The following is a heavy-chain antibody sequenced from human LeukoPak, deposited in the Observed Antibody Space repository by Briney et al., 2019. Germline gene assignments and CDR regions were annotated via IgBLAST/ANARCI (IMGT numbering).Heavy chain of an antibody. CDR3: AKGVYSSGWYYFDY. J-gene: IGHJ4*02. V-gene: IGHV3-9*01. CDR2: ISWNSGSI. D-gene: IGHD6-19*01. Sequence: GGSLRLSCAASGLTFDDYAMHWVRQAPGKGLEWVSGISWNSGSIGYADSVKGRFTISRDNAKNSLYLQMNSLRAEDTALYYCAKGVYSSGWYYFDYWGQGTLVTVSS. CDR1: GLTFDDYA.